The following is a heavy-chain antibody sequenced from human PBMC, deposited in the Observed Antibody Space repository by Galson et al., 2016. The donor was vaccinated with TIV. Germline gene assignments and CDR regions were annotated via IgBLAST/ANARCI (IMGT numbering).Heavy chain of an antibody. CDR3: ARGRDSSHSGGYYGFDY. V-gene: IGHV1-18*01. CDR2: LSGSNGDT. CDR1: GYTFSRYA. Sequence: SVKVSCKASGYTFSRYAISWVRQAPGQGPEWMGWLSGSNGDTHYAQKFQGRVTLTTDTSTGPAYMERRSLRSDDTAFYSCARGRDSSHSGGYYGFDYWGQGTLVTVSS. D-gene: IGHD3-22*01. J-gene: IGHJ4*02.